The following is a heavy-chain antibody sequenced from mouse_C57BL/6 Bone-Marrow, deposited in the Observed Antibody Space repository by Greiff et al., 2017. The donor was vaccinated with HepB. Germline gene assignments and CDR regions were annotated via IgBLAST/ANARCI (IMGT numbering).Heavy chain of an antibody. CDR2: ISDGGSYT. CDR3: ARESSWGDY. D-gene: IGHD1-1*01. J-gene: IGHJ2*01. CDR1: GFTFSSYA. V-gene: IGHV5-4*01. Sequence: EVNVVESGGGLVKPGGSLKLSCAASGFTFSSYAMSWVRQTPEKRLEWVATISDGGSYTYYPDNVKGRFTISRDNAKNNLYLQMSHLKSEDTAMYYCARESSWGDYWGQGTTLTVSS.